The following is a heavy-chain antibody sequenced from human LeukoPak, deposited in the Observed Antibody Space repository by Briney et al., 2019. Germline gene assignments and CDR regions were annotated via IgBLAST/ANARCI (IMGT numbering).Heavy chain of an antibody. CDR1: GGSISSYY. V-gene: IGHV4-59*08. J-gene: IGHJ3*02. CDR2: IYYSGST. CDR3: ARHRPYDSSGYDAFDI. D-gene: IGHD3-22*01. Sequence: SETLSLTCTVSGGSISSYYWSWIRQPPGKGLEWIGYIYYSGSTNYNPSLKSRVTISADTSKNQFSLKLSSVTAADTAVYYCARHRPYDSSGYDAFDIWGQGTMVTVSS.